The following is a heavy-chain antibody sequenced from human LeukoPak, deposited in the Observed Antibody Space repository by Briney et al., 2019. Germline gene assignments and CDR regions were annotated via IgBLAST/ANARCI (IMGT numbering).Heavy chain of an antibody. V-gene: IGHV3-11*01. D-gene: IGHD1-26*01. CDR2: FSSSGTTM. J-gene: IGHJ4*02. CDR1: GFTLSDYY. Sequence: GGPLRLSCAASGFTLSDYYMSWFRQAPGTGLEWVSHFSSSGTTMYYADSVKGRFTTSRDNTKKSLYPQMNRLKAEDTAVYYCGRDGSGSPYYWGQGTLVTVSS. CDR3: GRDGSGSPYY.